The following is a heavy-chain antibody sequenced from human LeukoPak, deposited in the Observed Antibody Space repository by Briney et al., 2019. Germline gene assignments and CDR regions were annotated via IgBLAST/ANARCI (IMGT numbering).Heavy chain of an antibody. Sequence: SETLSLACTVSGGSISSSSYYWGWIRQPPGKGLEWIGSIYYSGSTYYNPSLKSRVTISVDTSKNQFSLKLSSVTAADTAVYYCANSRAGWFDPWGQGTLVTVSS. D-gene: IGHD6-25*01. J-gene: IGHJ5*02. V-gene: IGHV4-39*01. CDR1: GGSISSSSYY. CDR3: ANSRAGWFDP. CDR2: IYYSGST.